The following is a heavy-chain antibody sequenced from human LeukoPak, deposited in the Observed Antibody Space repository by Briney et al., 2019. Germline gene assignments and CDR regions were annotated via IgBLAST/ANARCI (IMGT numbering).Heavy chain of an antibody. CDR2: IYDSGST. Sequence: PSETLSLTCTVSDGSISSGDYFWSWIRQPPGKGLEWIGYIYDSGSTNYNPSLKSRVTISVDTSKNQFSLKLNSVTAADTAVYFCGSYDYSGMDVWGQGTTVTVSS. CDR3: GSYDYSGMDV. J-gene: IGHJ6*02. D-gene: IGHD3-16*01. V-gene: IGHV4-30-4*01. CDR1: DGSISSGDYF.